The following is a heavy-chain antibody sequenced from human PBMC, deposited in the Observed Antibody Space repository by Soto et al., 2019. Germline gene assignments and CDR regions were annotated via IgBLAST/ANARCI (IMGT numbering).Heavy chain of an antibody. CDR1: GFTFSSYV. V-gene: IGHV3-23*01. CDR2: ISGSGTNT. CDR3: AKDNSPYSGYNSFDY. J-gene: IGHJ4*02. Sequence: EVRLLESGGGLIQPGGSLRLSCAASGFTFSSYVMSWVRQAPGTGLEWVSGISGSGTNTYCADSVKGRFTISRDNSKNTLYLQMTSLRAEDTAEYYCAKDNSPYSGYNSFDYWGEGTLVTVSS. D-gene: IGHD5-12*01.